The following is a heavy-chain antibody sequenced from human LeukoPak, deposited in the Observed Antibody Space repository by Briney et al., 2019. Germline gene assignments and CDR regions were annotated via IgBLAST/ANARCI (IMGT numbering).Heavy chain of an antibody. D-gene: IGHD1-26*01. V-gene: IGHV3-53*01. J-gene: IGHJ6*03. CDR2: IYSGGTT. CDR1: GFTVSSNH. Sequence: GGSLRLSCAASGFTVSSNHMSWVRQAPGKGLEWVSIIYSGGTTYFADSVKGRFTISRDNSKNTLYLQMNSLRPEDTAVYYCARDKRAGANVYYYYMDVWGKGTTVTVSS. CDR3: ARDKRAGANVYYYYMDV.